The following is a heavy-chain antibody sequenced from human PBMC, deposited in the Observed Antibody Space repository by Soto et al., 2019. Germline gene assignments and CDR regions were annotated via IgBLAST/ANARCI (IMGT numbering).Heavy chain of an antibody. CDR1: GGSISSSSYY. CDR3: TLGSGWKDFDY. CDR2: IYYSGST. V-gene: IGHV4-39*01. Sequence: PSETLSLTCTVSGGSISSSSYYWGWIRQPPGKGLEWIGSIYYSGSTYYNPSLKSRVTISVDTSKNQFSLKLSSVTAADTAVYYCTLGSGWKDFDYWGQGTLVTVSS. D-gene: IGHD3-22*01. J-gene: IGHJ4*02.